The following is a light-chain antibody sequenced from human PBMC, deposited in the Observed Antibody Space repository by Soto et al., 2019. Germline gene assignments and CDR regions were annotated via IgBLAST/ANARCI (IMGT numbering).Light chain of an antibody. Sequence: QSVLTQPASVSGSPGQSIAISRTGTSREVGGYNYVSWYQQHPGKAPKLMVYYFSNRPSGVSNRFSGSKSGNTASLTISGLQAEDEADYYCSSYTSSSTYVFGTGTKVTVL. V-gene: IGLV2-14*01. CDR1: SREVGGYNY. J-gene: IGLJ1*01. CDR2: YFS. CDR3: SSYTSSSTYV.